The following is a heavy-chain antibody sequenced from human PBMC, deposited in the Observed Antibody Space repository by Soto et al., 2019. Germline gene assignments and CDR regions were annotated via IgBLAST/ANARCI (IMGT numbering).Heavy chain of an antibody. CDR3: ARGWGKYFGVNDF. CDR1: GYTFNTFG. J-gene: IGHJ4*02. Sequence: ASVKVSCKASGYTFNTFGITWVRQAPGQGLEWMGCVSGYSDKRDYSRKLQDRITLTADPSTTTSYMELRSLTSDDTAVYYCARGWGKYFGVNDFRGQGTLVTVPS. CDR2: VSGYSDKR. V-gene: IGHV1-18*01. D-gene: IGHD2-8*01.